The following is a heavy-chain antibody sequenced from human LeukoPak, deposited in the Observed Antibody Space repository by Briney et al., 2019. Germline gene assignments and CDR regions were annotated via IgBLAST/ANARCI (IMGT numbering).Heavy chain of an antibody. J-gene: IGHJ4*02. CDR1: AFSLNAYN. D-gene: IGHD1-26*01. CDR2: ISYTGTYI. V-gene: IGHV3-21*04. Sequence: PGGSLRLSCAASAFSLNAYNMNWVRQAPGKGLEWVSSISYTGTYIYYADSVKGRFTISRDNAQNSLYLQMNSLRAEDTAIYYCVRDRGTYRPIDYWGQGTLVTVTS. CDR3: VRDRGTYRPIDY.